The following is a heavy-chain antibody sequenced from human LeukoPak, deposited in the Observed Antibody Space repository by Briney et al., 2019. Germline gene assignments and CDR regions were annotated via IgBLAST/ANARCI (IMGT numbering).Heavy chain of an antibody. J-gene: IGHJ6*03. CDR2: ISSSGSTI. CDR3: AGDYSSSTMYMDV. CDR1: GFTFSDYY. V-gene: IGHV3-11*01. D-gene: IGHD6-6*01. Sequence: PGGSLSLSFAASGFTFSDYYMSWMRQAPGKGLEWVSYISSSGSTIYYADSVKGRFTISRDNAKNSLYLQMNSLRAEDTAVYYCAGDYSSSTMYMDVWGKGTTVTVSS.